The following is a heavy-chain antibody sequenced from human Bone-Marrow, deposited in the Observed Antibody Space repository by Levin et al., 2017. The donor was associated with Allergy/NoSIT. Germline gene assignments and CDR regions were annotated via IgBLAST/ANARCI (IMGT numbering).Heavy chain of an antibody. CDR2: IRSKLHGGTT. V-gene: IGHV3-49*03. D-gene: IGHD3-10*01. CDR1: GFNFGDYA. CDR3: ARHGVLLWFGGSYFDY. Sequence: GESLKISCPGSGFNFGDYAMRWFRQAPGKGLEWIGFIRSKLHGGTTEYAASVEGRFSISRDDSKSVAYLQMDSLTSEDTAVYYCARHGVLLWFGGSYFDYWGQGTLVTVSS. J-gene: IGHJ4*02.